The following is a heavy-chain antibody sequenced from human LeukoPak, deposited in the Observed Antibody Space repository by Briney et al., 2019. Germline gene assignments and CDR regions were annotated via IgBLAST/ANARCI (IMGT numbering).Heavy chain of an antibody. J-gene: IGHJ3*02. V-gene: IGHV4-31*03. CDR3: ARDLESENEAFDI. CDR2: ISHSGST. D-gene: IGHD3-3*01. CDR1: GGSISSGGYY. Sequence: SETLSLTCTVSGGSISSGGYYWSWIRQHPGKGLEWIGYISHSGSTYYNTSLQSRVIISVDTSKNQFSLKLSSVTAADTAIYYCARDLESENEAFDIWGQGTRVTVSP.